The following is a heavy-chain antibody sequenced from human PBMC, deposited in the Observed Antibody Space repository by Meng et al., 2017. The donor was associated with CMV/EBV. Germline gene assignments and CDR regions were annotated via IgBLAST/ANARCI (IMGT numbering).Heavy chain of an antibody. Sequence: QVRLVQAGAGVKKPGSSVKVSCKASGGTFSSYAISWVRQAPGQGLEWMGGIIPIFGTANYAQKFQGRVTITADESTSTAYMELSSLRSEDTAVYYCARMPRDGYNYIDYWGQGTLVTVSS. J-gene: IGHJ4*02. CDR3: ARMPRDGYNYIDY. D-gene: IGHD5-24*01. V-gene: IGHV1-69*12. CDR2: IIPIFGTA. CDR1: GGTFSSYA.